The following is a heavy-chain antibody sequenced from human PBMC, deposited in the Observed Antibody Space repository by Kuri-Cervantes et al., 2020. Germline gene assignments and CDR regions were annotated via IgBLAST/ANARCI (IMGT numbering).Heavy chain of an antibody. CDR3: ARGRGYYDSSHYDNWFEP. V-gene: IGHV1-18*01. D-gene: IGHD3-22*01. CDR1: GYTFTIYG. CDR2: ISPYNGNT. J-gene: IGHJ5*02. Sequence: ASVKVSCKASGYTFTIYGVSWVRQAPGQGLEWMGWISPYNGNTNYAQNLQGRVTMTTDTSTSTAYMAPRSLRSDDTAVYYCARGRGYYDSSHYDNWFEPWGQGTLVTVSS.